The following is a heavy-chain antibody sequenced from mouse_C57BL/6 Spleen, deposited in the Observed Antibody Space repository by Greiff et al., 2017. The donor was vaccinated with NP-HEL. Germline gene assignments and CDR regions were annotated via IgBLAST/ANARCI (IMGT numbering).Heavy chain of an antibody. V-gene: IGHV1-69*01. Sequence: QVQLQQPGAELVMPGASVKLSCKASGYTFTSYWMHWVKQRPGQGLEWIGEIDPSDSYTNYNQKFKGKSTLTVDKSSSTAYMQLSSLTSEDSAVYYCATPLLTTVVGYAMDYWGQGTSVTVSS. J-gene: IGHJ4*01. D-gene: IGHD1-1*01. CDR3: ATPLLTTVVGYAMDY. CDR2: IDPSDSYT. CDR1: GYTFTSYW.